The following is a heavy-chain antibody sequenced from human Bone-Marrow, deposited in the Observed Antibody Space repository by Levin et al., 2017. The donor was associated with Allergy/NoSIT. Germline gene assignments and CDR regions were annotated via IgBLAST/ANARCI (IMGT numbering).Heavy chain of an antibody. J-gene: IGHJ4*02. CDR1: GFLFSSYG. D-gene: IGHD6-19*01. Sequence: GESLKISCAASGFLFSSYGMNWVRQAPGKGLEWVAGIGINFGNTYYADSVKGRFSISRDNSKNTLYLQINTLSAEDTAVYYCAKGWEQWLDAPSRQLHLWGQGTQVTVSS. V-gene: IGHV3-23*01. CDR2: IGINFGNT. CDR3: AKGWEQWLDAPSRQLHL.